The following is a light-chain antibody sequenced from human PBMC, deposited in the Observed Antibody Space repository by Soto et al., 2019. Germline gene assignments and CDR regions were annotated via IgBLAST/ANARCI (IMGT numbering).Light chain of an antibody. J-gene: IGLJ2*01. CDR2: DVS. CDR3: SSYTRRSTRV. V-gene: IGLV2-14*01. Sequence: QSAPTQPDSVSGSPGQSITISCTGTSSDVGGYHYVSWYQQHPDKAPKLRIYDVSNRPSGVSNRLSRCKSGNTASLPISGLQAEDEAEYCCSSYTRRSTRVFVGGTKLTVL. CDR1: SSDVGGYHY.